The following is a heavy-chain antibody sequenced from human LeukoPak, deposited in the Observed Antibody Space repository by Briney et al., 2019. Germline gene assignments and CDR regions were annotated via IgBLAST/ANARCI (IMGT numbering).Heavy chain of an antibody. CDR3: AREVSEGFDF. V-gene: IGHV3-21*01. CDR1: GFAFSNYG. Sequence: GGSLRLSCTASGFAFSNYGMNWIRQAPGKGLEWVSSFGTRSTSVYHAGSVKGRFAISRDNAKNSLYLQMNSLRAEDTALYYCAREVSEGFDFWGQGTLVTVSS. J-gene: IGHJ4*02. CDR2: FGTRSTSV. D-gene: IGHD3-22*01.